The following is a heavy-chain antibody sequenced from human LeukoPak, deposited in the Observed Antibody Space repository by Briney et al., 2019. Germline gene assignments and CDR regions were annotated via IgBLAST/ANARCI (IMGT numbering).Heavy chain of an antibody. J-gene: IGHJ4*02. CDR2: ISGSGGST. CDR1: GFTFSSYA. D-gene: IGHD6-19*01. V-gene: IGHV3-23*01. CDR3: AKAREYSSGWYPSPADY. Sequence: PGGSLRLSCAASGFTFSSYAMSWVRQAPGKGLEWVSAISGSGGSTYYADSVKGRFTISRDNSKNTLYLQMNSLRAEDTAVYYCAKAREYSSGWYPSPADYWGQGTLVTVSS.